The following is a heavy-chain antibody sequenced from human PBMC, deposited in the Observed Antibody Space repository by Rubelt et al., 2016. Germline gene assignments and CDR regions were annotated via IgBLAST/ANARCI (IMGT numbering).Heavy chain of an antibody. V-gene: IGHV3-7*01. J-gene: IGHJ4*02. D-gene: IGHD5-18*01. CDR2: IKPDGSEA. Sequence: EVQVVESGGGLVQPGGSLRLSCAVSGITFSNYWMTWVRQAPGKGLEWVANIKPDGSEAYYIDHLKGRFNMSRDNAKKSNNLQMNNLRVEDTAVYYCARSGGYGWDSWGQGTRVTVSS. CDR1: GITFSNYW. CDR3: ARSGGYGWDS.